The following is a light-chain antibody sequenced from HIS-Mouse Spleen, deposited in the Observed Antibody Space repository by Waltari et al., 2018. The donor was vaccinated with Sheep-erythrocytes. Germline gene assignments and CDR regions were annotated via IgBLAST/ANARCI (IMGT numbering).Light chain of an antibody. Sequence: IVMTQSPDSLAVSLGERVTITCKSSQSVLYSSNNKNYLAWYQQKPGQPPKLLIYWASTRESGVPDRFSGSGSGTDFTLTISSLQAEDVAVYYCQQYYSTLTFGGGTKVEIK. V-gene: IGKV4-1*01. CDR1: QSVLYSSNNKNY. CDR3: QQYYSTLT. J-gene: IGKJ4*01. CDR2: WAS.